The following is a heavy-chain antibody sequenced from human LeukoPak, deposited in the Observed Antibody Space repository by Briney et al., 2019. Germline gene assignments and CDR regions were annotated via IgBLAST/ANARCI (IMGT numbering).Heavy chain of an antibody. Sequence: ASVKVSCKASGYTFTGYYMHWVRQAPGQGLEWMGWTNPAIGGPNFAQNFQGRVTMTRDTSISTAYMELSRLRSDDTAVYYCARDGPIGSYYDFWSGYYTPFDYWGQGTLVTVSS. CDR1: GYTFTGYY. D-gene: IGHD3-3*01. CDR2: TNPAIGGP. J-gene: IGHJ4*02. V-gene: IGHV1-2*02. CDR3: ARDGPIGSYYDFWSGYYTPFDY.